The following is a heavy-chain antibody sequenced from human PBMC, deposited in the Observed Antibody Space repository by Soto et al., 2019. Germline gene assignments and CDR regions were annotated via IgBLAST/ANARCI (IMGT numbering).Heavy chain of an antibody. D-gene: IGHD1-26*01. Sequence: EVQLVESGGGLVQPGESLRLSCAASGFTVSSNYMSWVRQAPGKGLAWVSIIYSGGSTYYSDSVKGRCTISRDNSKNKLYLQMNSLRAEDTAVYYCARESIVGATNSFDYWGQGTLVTVSS. J-gene: IGHJ4*02. V-gene: IGHV3-66*01. CDR3: ARESIVGATNSFDY. CDR1: GFTVSSNY. CDR2: IYSGGST.